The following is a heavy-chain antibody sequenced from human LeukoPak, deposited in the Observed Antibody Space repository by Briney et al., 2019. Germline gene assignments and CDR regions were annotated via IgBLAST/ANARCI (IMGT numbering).Heavy chain of an antibody. Sequence: GGSLRLSCAASGFTFSSYAIHWVRQAPGKGLEWVAIISYDGSNKYYADSVKGRFTISRDNSKNTLYLQMNSLRAEDTAVYYCARDLSPIHTVTPLFYWGQGTLVTVSS. CDR1: GFTFSSYA. CDR3: ARDLSPIHTVTPLFY. CDR2: ISYDGSNK. D-gene: IGHD4-11*01. V-gene: IGHV3-30-3*01. J-gene: IGHJ4*02.